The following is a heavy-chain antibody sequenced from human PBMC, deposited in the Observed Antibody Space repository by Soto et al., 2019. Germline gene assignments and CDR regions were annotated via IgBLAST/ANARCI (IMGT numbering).Heavy chain of an antibody. D-gene: IGHD3-10*01. Sequence: QVQLVQSGAEVKKPGSSVKVSCKASGGTFSSYAISWVRQAPGQGLEWMGGIIPIFGTANYAQKFQGRVTITADESTSTAYMELSSLRSEATAVYYCARVFAGVEMAPGEFDYWGQGTLVTVSS. V-gene: IGHV1-69*01. J-gene: IGHJ4*02. CDR1: GGTFSSYA. CDR2: IIPIFGTA. CDR3: ARVFAGVEMAPGEFDY.